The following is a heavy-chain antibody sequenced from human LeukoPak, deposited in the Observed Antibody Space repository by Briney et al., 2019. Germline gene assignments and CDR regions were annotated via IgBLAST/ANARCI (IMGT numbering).Heavy chain of an antibody. D-gene: IGHD1-1*01. CDR2: INHSGST. V-gene: IGHV4-34*01. CDR1: GGSFSGYY. CDR3: ARQDVYNWNDLSFDY. J-gene: IGHJ4*02. Sequence: SETLSLTCAVYGGSFSGYYWSWIRQPPGKGLEWIGEINHSGSTNYNPCLKSRVTISVDTSKNQFSLKLSSVTAADTAVYYCARQDVYNWNDLSFDYWGQGTLVTVSS.